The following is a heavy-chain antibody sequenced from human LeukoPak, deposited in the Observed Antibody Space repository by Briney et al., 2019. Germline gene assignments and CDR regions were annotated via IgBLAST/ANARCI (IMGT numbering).Heavy chain of an antibody. J-gene: IGHJ4*02. CDR3: ARDQYCGGDCYSVDY. Sequence: ASVKVSCKASGYTFTSYGISWVRQAPGQGLEWMGWISAYNGNTNYAQKLQGRVTMTTDTSTSTAYMELRSLRSDDTAVYYCARDQYCGGDCYSVDYWGQGTLVTVSS. CDR2: ISAYNGNT. D-gene: IGHD2-21*02. CDR1: GYTFTSYG. V-gene: IGHV1-18*01.